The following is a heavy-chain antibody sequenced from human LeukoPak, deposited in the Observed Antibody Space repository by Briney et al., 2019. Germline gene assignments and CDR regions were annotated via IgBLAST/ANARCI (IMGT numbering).Heavy chain of an antibody. CDR3: ARDETSRRGGVIAPGY. Sequence: GASVKVSFKASGYTFTIYGISWVRQAPGQRLEWMGWISAYNGNTNYAQNLQGRVTMTTDTSTSTAYMELRSLRSDDTAVYYCARDETSRRGGVIAPGYWGQGTLVTVSS. V-gene: IGHV1-18*04. D-gene: IGHD3-16*02. CDR1: GYTFTIYG. CDR2: ISAYNGNT. J-gene: IGHJ4*02.